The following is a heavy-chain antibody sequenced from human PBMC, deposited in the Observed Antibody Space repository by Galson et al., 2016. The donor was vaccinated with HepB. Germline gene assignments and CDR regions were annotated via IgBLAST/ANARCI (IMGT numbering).Heavy chain of an antibody. D-gene: IGHD5-18*01. CDR2: IYYSGGT. CDR1: GGSIISSDYY. CDR3: ARYARYSYGYRWFDS. J-gene: IGHJ5*01. Sequence: SETLSLTCTVSGGSIISSDYYWGWVRQPPGKGLEWIGSIYYSGGTYNNPSLRSRVTLSVDTSREQFSLRLTSVTAADRGLYYCARYARYSYGYRWFDSWGQGTLVIVSS. V-gene: IGHV4-39*01.